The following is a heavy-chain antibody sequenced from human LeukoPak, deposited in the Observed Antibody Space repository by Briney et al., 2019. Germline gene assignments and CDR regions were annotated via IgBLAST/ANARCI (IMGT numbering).Heavy chain of an antibody. CDR1: GYTFTSYG. D-gene: IGHD3-10*01. J-gene: IGHJ4*02. Sequence: ASVKVSCKASGYTFTSYGISWVRQAPGQGLEWMGWISAYNGNTNYAQKLQGRVTMTTDTYTSTAYTELRGLRSDDTAVYYCARAWRPRSGSYQTHCDYWGQGTLVTVSS. V-gene: IGHV1-18*01. CDR2: ISAYNGNT. CDR3: ARAWRPRSGSYQTHCDY.